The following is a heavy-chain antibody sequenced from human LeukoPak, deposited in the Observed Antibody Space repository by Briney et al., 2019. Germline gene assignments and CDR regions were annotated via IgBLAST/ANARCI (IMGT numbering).Heavy chain of an antibody. CDR1: GYTVSSNY. V-gene: IGHV3-53*01. CDR2: IYSDGST. D-gene: IGHD6-13*01. CDR3: ARGIAAAGTALYN. Sequence: GGSLRLSCAVSGYTVSSNYMSWVRQAPGKGLEWVSVIYSDGSTYSADSVKGRFTISRDNSKNTLYLQINSLRAEDTAVYYCARGIAAAGTALYNWGQGTPLTVSS. J-gene: IGHJ4*02.